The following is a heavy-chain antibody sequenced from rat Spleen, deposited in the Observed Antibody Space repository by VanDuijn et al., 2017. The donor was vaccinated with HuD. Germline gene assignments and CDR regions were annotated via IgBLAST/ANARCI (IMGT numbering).Heavy chain of an antibody. Sequence: EVELVESGGGLVQPGRSMKLSCVASGLTFSNSGMAWVRQAPTKGLEWVATINYAGSNTYYRDSVKGRFTISRDNAKSTLYLQMDSLRSEDTATYYCTAVGEDWGQGTLVTVSS. D-gene: IGHD1-8*01. J-gene: IGHJ3*01. CDR2: INYAGSNT. V-gene: IGHV5-29*01. CDR3: TAVGED. CDR1: GLTFSNSG.